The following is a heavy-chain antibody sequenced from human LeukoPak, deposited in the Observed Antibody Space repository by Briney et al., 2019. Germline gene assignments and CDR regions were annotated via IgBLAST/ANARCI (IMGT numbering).Heavy chain of an antibody. V-gene: IGHV4-38-2*02. CDR3: ASLNYYGSGSYYNVGGWFDP. CDR2: IYHSGST. J-gene: IGHJ5*02. Sequence: SETLSLTCTVSGYSISSGYYWGWIRQPPGEGLEWIGSIYHSGSTYYNPSLKSRVTISVDTSKNQFSLKLSSVTAADTAVYYCASLNYYGSGSYYNVGGWFDPWGQGTLVTVSS. D-gene: IGHD3-10*01. CDR1: GYSISSGYY.